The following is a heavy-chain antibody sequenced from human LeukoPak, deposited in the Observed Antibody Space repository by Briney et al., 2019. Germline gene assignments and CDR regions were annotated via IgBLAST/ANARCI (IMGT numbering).Heavy chain of an antibody. CDR2: ISSSSSYI. CDR1: GFTSSSYS. Sequence: PGGSLRLSCAASGFTSSSYSMNWVRHTPGKGLESLSSISSSSSYIYYADSVKGRFTISRDNAKNSLYLQMNSLRAEDTAVYYCARDSTTAKGGYWGQGTLVTVSS. CDR3: ARDSTTAKGGY. J-gene: IGHJ4*02. V-gene: IGHV3-21*01. D-gene: IGHD4-17*01.